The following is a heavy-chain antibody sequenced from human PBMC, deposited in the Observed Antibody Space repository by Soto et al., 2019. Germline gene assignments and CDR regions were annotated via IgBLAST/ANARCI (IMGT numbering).Heavy chain of an antibody. D-gene: IGHD4-17*01. J-gene: IGHJ4*02. Sequence: QVQLVQSGAEVKKPGASVKVSCKASGYTFTSYDINWVRQATGQGLEWMGWMDPNSGNTGYAQKFQGRVTMTRNTARSTGYRELSSLRSEDTAVYDWARTVYGDNVDYGGQGTLVTVSS. CDR1: GYTFTSYD. CDR3: ARTVYGDNVDY. V-gene: IGHV1-8*01. CDR2: MDPNSGNT.